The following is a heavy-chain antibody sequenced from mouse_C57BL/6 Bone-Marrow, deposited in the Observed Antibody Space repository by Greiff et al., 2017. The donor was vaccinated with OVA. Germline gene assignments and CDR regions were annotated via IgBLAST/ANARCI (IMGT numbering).Heavy chain of an antibody. CDR2: IWSGGST. D-gene: IGHD2-10*02. V-gene: IGHV2-2*01. J-gene: IGHJ2*01. CDR3: ARNRMVTTRYYFDY. Sequence: QVQLKQSGPGLVQPSQSLSITCTVSGFSLTSYGVHWVRQSPGKGLEWLGVIWSGGSTDYNAAFISRLSISKDNSKSQVFFKMNSLQADDTAIYYGARNRMVTTRYYFDYWGQGTTLTVSS. CDR1: GFSLTSYG.